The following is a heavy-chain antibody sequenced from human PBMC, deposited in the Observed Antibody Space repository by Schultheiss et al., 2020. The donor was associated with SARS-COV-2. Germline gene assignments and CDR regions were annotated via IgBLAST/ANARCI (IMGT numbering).Heavy chain of an antibody. V-gene: IGHV3-21*05. J-gene: IGHJ6*02. CDR2: ISSSSSYI. CDR1: GFTFSSYE. CDR3: AKDQDYYYYYGMDV. Sequence: GGSLRLSCAASGFTFSSYEMNWVRQAPGKGLEWVSYISSSSSYIYYADSVKGRFTISRDNAKNSLYLQMNSLRAEDTAVYYCAKDQDYYYYYGMDVWGQGTTVTVSS.